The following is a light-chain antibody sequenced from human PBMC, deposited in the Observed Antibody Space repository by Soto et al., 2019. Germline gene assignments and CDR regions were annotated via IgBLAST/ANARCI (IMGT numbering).Light chain of an antibody. J-gene: IGKJ5*01. CDR3: QQYSDWPPIT. Sequence: EIVMTQSPVTLSVSPGERATLSCRASQSVSSNLAWYQQKPGQAPRLLIYGASTRATGIPARFSGSGSGTESTFTISSLQSEDFAVYYCQQYSDWPPITFGQGTRLEIK. CDR2: GAS. V-gene: IGKV3-15*01. CDR1: QSVSSN.